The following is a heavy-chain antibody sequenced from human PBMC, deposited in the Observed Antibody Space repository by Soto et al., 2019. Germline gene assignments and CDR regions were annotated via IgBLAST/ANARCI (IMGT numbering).Heavy chain of an antibody. V-gene: IGHV4-59*12. CDR2: IYYSGST. CDR3: ARGSSIAGLYYGMDV. D-gene: IGHD6-6*01. Sequence: PSETLSLTCTVSGGSISSYYWSWIRQPPGKGLEWIGYIYYSGSTNYNPSLKSRVTISVDTSKNQFSLKLSSVTAADTAVYYCARGSSIAGLYYGMDVWGQGTTVT. J-gene: IGHJ6*02. CDR1: GGSISSYY.